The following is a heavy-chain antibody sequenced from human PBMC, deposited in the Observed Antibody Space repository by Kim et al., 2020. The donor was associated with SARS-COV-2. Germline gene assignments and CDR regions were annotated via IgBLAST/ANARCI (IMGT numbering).Heavy chain of an antibody. CDR3: ARDQASSLYGMDV. V-gene: IGHV1-46*01. Sequence: YAQKFQGRVTMTRDTSTSTVYMELSSLRSEDTAVYYCARDQASSLYGMDVWGQGTTVTVSS. D-gene: IGHD2-15*01. J-gene: IGHJ6*02.